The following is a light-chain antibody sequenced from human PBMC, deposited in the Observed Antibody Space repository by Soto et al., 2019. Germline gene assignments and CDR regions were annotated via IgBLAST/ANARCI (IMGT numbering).Light chain of an antibody. CDR3: QQYGTLPRT. V-gene: IGKV3-20*01. CDR2: GAS. CDR1: QTVGKNY. J-gene: IGKJ1*01. Sequence: EIMLTQSPGTLSVSPGDGATLSFRASQTVGKNYLAWYQQRPGQAPRLLIHGASSRATGVPDRFSGSGSGTEFTLTIGRLEPEDFAVYFCQQYGTLPRTFGQGTKVDIK.